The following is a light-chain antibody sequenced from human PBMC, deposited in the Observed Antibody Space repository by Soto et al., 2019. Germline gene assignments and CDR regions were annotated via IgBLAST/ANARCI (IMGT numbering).Light chain of an antibody. CDR2: EVS. CDR1: SSDVGGYNY. CDR3: SSFPGSNNFE. Sequence: QSVLTRPPSASGSPGQSVTISCTGTSSDVGGYNYVSWYQQHPGKAPKLMIYEVSKRPSGVPDRFSGSKSGNTASLTVSGLQAEDEADYYCSSFPGSNNFEFGGGTKLTVL. V-gene: IGLV2-8*01. J-gene: IGLJ2*01.